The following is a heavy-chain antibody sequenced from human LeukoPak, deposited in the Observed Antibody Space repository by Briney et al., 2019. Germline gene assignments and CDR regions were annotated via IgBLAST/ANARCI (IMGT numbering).Heavy chain of an antibody. CDR2: IKQDGNKE. CDR3: ARDVSGGTLDY. Sequence: TGGSLRLSCAASGFTFSSYWMSWVRQAPGKGPEWVANIKQDGNKENHVDSVKGRFTISRDNAKNSLFLQMNSLRAEDTAVYYCARDVSGGTLDYWGQGTLVTVSS. J-gene: IGHJ4*02. D-gene: IGHD3-16*01. V-gene: IGHV3-7*01. CDR1: GFTFSSYW.